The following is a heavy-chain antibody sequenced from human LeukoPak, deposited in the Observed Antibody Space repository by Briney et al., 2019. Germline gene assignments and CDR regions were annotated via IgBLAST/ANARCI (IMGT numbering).Heavy chain of an antibody. D-gene: IGHD3-10*01. J-gene: IGHJ4*02. V-gene: IGHV4-59*08. CDR3: ARHLAPPYGSGSWVPYDY. CDR2: ISDIGSI. Sequence: SETLSLTCTVSGGSISSYYWSWIRQPPGKGLEWIAYISDIGSINYNPSLKSRVTISLDTSKNQFSLKLSSVTAADTAVYYCARHLAPPYGSGSWVPYDYWGQGTLVTVSS. CDR1: GGSISSYY.